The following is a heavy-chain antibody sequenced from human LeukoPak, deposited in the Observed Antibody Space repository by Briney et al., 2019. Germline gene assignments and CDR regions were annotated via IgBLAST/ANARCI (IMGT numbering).Heavy chain of an antibody. D-gene: IGHD2-2*01. Sequence: SETLSLTCTVSGGSISSYYWSWIRQPPGKGLEWIGYIYYSGTTNYNPSLKSRVTISVDTSKNQFSLKLSSVTAADTAVYYCARDRYLAYFDSWGQGILVTVSS. V-gene: IGHV4-59*01. CDR3: ARDRYLAYFDS. J-gene: IGHJ4*02. CDR2: IYYSGTT. CDR1: GGSISSYY.